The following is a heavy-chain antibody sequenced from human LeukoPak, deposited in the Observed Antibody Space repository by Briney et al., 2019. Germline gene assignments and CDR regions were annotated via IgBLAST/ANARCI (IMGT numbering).Heavy chain of an antibody. J-gene: IGHJ4*02. CDR3: ARGGYSSSAGDY. D-gene: IGHD6-6*01. CDR2: IIPIFGTA. CDR1: GGTFSSYA. Sequence: SVTVSCKASGGTFSSYAISWLRQAPAQGLEWMGRIIPIFGTANYAQKFQGRVTITMDESTRTAYMELSSLRPEDTAVYFCARGGYSSSAGDYWGQGTLVTVSS. V-gene: IGHV1-69*05.